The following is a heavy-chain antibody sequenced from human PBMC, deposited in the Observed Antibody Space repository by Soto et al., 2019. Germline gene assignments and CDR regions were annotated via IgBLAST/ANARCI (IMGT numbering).Heavy chain of an antibody. J-gene: IGHJ4*02. V-gene: IGHV3-33*01. CDR3: ARGSPRNTDCDY. CDR2: IWYDGSNK. CDR1: GFTFSSYG. Sequence: QVQLVESGGGVVQPGRSLRLSCAASGFTFSSYGMHWVRQAPGKGLEWVAVIWYDGSNKYYADSVKGRFTISRDNSKNTLYLQMNSLRAEYTAVYYCARGSPRNTDCDYWGQGTLVTVSS. D-gene: IGHD1-1*01.